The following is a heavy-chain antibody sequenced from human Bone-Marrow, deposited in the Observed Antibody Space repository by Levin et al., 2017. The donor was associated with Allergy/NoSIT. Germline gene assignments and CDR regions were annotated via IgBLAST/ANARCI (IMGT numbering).Heavy chain of an antibody. CDR3: VRRTGPYGGCLDY. J-gene: IGHJ4*02. Sequence: GESLKISCEISGYSFTDHWVNWVRQMPGKGLEWVGNIDPHDSFTNYSPSFRGHVTISADKSINTAYLQWSSLKASDTAIYYCVRRTGPYGGCLDYWGQGTLVTVSS. CDR2: IDPHDSFT. V-gene: IGHV5-10-1*01. CDR1: GYSFTDHW. D-gene: IGHD4-23*01.